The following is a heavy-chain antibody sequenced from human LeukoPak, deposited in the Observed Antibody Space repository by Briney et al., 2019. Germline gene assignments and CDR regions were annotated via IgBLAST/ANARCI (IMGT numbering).Heavy chain of an antibody. D-gene: IGHD3-10*01. CDR3: ARAAPSYYGSGSLGSYYYGMDV. V-gene: IGHV4-59*01. CDR2: VYYSGST. CDR1: DGSITNND. J-gene: IGHJ6*02. Sequence: SETLSLTCTVSDGSITNNDWSWVRQTPGKGLEWIGYVYYSGSTNYNPSLKSRVAISIDTSKNQFSLKLSSVTAADTAMYYCARAAPSYYGSGSLGSYYYGMDVWGQGTTVTVSS.